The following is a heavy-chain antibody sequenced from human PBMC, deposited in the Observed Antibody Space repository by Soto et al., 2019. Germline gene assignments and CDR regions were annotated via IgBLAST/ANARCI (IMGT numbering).Heavy chain of an antibody. V-gene: IGHV3-30-3*01. CDR2: ISYDGSNK. CDR3: AREEGDSISWYFDY. J-gene: IGHJ4*02. D-gene: IGHD6-13*01. CDR1: GFTFSSYA. Sequence: QVQLVESGGGVVQPGRSLRLSCAASGFTFSSYAMHWVRQAPGKGLEWVAVISYDGSNKYYADSVKGRFTISRDNSKNTLYLQMISLRAEDTAVYYCAREEGDSISWYFDYWGQGTLVTVSS.